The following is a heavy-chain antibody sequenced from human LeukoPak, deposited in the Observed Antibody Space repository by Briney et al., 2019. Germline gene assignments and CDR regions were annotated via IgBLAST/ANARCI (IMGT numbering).Heavy chain of an antibody. CDR3: ARDSYDSTSYYYVPY. CDR1: GYTFSHYW. V-gene: IGHV3-74*01. Sequence: GGSLRLSCAASGYTFSHYWMQWVRQAPGKGLVWVSRINSFGTSAIYADSVKGRFTISRDNAKNTLYLEMNSLRVEDTAVYYCARDSYDSTSYYYVPYWAQGTLVTVSS. CDR2: INSFGTSA. J-gene: IGHJ1*01. D-gene: IGHD3-22*01.